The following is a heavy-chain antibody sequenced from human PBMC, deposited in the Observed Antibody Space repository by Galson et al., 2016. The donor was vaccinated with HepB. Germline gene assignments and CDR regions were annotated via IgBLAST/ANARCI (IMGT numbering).Heavy chain of an antibody. CDR3: AKVQGGYSVF. Sequence: SLRLSCAGSGFSFNDYAMNWVHQAPGTGLEWVSGISRSGDVPYYADSVKGRFRISRDIARSTVYLEMNSLRVDDSAVYYCAKVQGGYSVFWGQGMLVSVSS. CDR2: ISRSGDVP. V-gene: IGHV3-23*01. J-gene: IGHJ4*02. CDR1: GFSFNDYA. D-gene: IGHD5/OR15-5a*01.